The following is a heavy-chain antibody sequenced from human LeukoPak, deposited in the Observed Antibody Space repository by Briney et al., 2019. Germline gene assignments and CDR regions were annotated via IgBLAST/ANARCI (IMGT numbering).Heavy chain of an antibody. V-gene: IGHV3-30*18. J-gene: IGHJ4*02. D-gene: IGHD7-27*01. CDR3: AKDAGTWGYGYNFDY. Sequence: GGSLRLSCAASGFTFRSHGMHWVRQAPGKGLEWVAVISVDGSAKYRADSVKGRFTISRDNSKNTLYLQMNSLRAEDTAVYYCAKDAGTWGYGYNFDYWGQGTLVTVSS. CDR2: ISVDGSAK. CDR1: GFTFRSHG.